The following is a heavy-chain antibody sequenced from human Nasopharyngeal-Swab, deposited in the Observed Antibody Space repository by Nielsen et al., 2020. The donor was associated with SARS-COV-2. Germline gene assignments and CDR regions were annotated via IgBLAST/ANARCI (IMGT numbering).Heavy chain of an antibody. D-gene: IGHD5-12*01. CDR3: ARDSSGYENYYYYYYMDV. V-gene: IGHV3-21*01. CDR1: GFTFSSYS. J-gene: IGHJ6*03. Sequence: GESLKISCAASGFTFSSYSMNWVRQAPGKGLEWVSSISSSSSYIYYADSVKGRFTISRDNAKNSLYPQMNSLRAEDTAVYYCARDSSGYENYYYYYYMDVWGKGTTVTVSS. CDR2: ISSSSSYI.